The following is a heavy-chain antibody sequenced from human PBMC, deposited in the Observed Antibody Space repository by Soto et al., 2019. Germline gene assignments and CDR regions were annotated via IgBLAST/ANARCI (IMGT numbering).Heavy chain of an antibody. CDR1: GFTFSDFG. J-gene: IGHJ5*02. V-gene: IGHV3-33*01. Sequence: LRLSCKASGFTFSDFGMHWVRQAPGKGLEWVSAIWYDGSYQYYADSVRGRFTTSRDNSNNTLLLEMNSLRVEDTAVYYCARDRLITYGAKIAPDHWGQGALVTVSS. D-gene: IGHD1-20*01. CDR2: IWYDGSYQ. CDR3: ARDRLITYGAKIAPDH.